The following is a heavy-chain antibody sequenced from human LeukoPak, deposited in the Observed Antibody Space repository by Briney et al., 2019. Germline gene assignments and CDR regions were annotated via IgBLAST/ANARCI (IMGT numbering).Heavy chain of an antibody. J-gene: IGHJ5*02. V-gene: IGHV1-69*13. CDR1: GYTFTSYG. CDR3: ARDPGYYDYNWFDP. Sequence: ASVKVSCKASGYTFTSYGISWVRQAPGQGLEWMGGIIPIFGTANYAQKFQGRVTITADESTSTAYMELSSLRSEDTAVYYCARDPGYYDYNWFDPWGQGTLVTVSS. CDR2: IIPIFGTA. D-gene: IGHD5-12*01.